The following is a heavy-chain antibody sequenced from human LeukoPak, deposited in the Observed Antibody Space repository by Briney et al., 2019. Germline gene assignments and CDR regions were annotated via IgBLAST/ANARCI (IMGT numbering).Heavy chain of an antibody. CDR2: IIPIFGTA. Sequence: GSSVKVSCKASGGTFSSYAISWVRQAPGQGLEWMGGIIPIFGTANYAQKFQGRVTITADESTSTAYMELSSLRSEDTAVYYCASGGVYYDILTGYPEKSFDYRGQGTLVTVSS. J-gene: IGHJ4*02. CDR1: GGTFSSYA. CDR3: ASGGVYYDILTGYPEKSFDY. D-gene: IGHD3-9*01. V-gene: IGHV1-69*01.